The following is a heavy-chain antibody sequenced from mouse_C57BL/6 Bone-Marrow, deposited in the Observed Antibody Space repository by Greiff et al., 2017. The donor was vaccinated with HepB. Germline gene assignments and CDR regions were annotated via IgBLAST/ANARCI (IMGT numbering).Heavy chain of an antibody. CDR1: GFTFSDYY. CDR3: ARHKDYYAMDY. V-gene: IGHV5-12*01. CDR2: ISNGGGST. Sequence: EVKVEESGGGLVQPGGSLKLSCAASGFTFSDYYMYWVRQTPEKRLEWVAYISNGGGSTYYPDTVKGRFTISRDNAKNTLYLQMSRLKSEDTAMYYCARHKDYYAMDYWGQGTSVTVSS. J-gene: IGHJ4*01.